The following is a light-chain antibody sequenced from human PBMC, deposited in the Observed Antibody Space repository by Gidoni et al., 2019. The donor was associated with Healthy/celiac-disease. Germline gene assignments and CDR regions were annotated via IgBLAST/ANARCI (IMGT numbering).Light chain of an antibody. V-gene: IGKV1-33*01. CDR1: QDISNY. Sequence: DIQMTKSPSSLSASVGDRVTITCQASQDISNYLNWYQQKPGKAPKLLIYDASNLETGVPSRFSGSGSGTDFTFTLSRLQPEDIATYYCQQYDNLPLTFGGGTKVEIK. CDR2: DAS. J-gene: IGKJ4*01. CDR3: QQYDNLPLT.